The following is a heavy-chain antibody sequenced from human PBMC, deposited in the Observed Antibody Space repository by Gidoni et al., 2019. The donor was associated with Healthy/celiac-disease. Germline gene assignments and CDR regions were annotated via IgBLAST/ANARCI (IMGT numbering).Heavy chain of an antibody. Sequence: SGFTFSSYAMHWVRQAPGKGLEYVSAISSNGGSTYYANSVKGRFTISRDNSKNTLYLQMGSLRAEDMAVYYCARGPYSGSFNWGQGTLVTVSS. CDR3: ARGPYSGSFN. J-gene: IGHJ4*02. CDR1: GFTFSSYA. D-gene: IGHD1-26*01. CDR2: ISSNGGST. V-gene: IGHV3-64*01.